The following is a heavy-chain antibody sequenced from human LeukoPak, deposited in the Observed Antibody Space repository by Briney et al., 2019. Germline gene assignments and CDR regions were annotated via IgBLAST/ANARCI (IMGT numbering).Heavy chain of an antibody. CDR1: GFTFSSYG. V-gene: IGHV3-30*02. CDR3: AKDLGYCSSTSCRDFDY. J-gene: IGHJ4*02. D-gene: IGHD2-2*01. CDR2: TRYDGSNK. Sequence: GGSLRLSCAASGFTFSSYGMHWVRQAPGKGLEWVAFTRYDGSNKYYADSVEGRFTISRDNSKNTLYLQMNSLRAEDTAVYYCAKDLGYCSSTSCRDFDYWGQGTLVTVSS.